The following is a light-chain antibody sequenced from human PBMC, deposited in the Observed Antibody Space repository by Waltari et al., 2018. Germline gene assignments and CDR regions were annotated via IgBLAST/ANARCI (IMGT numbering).Light chain of an antibody. Sequence: DIQMTQSPSSLSASVGDRVSITCRASQNIDVYLYWYQQKPGKAPKLLIYTASSLQRGVPSRFSGSGSGTDFTLTITSLQPEDFATYYCQQSYSNSYTFGQGTKVETK. J-gene: IGKJ2*01. CDR1: QNIDVY. CDR2: TAS. V-gene: IGKV1-39*01. CDR3: QQSYSNSYT.